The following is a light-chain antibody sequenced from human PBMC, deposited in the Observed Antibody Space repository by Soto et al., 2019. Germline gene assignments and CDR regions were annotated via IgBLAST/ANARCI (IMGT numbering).Light chain of an antibody. CDR2: AAS. CDR1: QGISSY. J-gene: IGKJ1*01. Sequence: AIRMTHSPSSLAASTGDRVTITVRASQGISSYLAWYQQKPGKAPKLLIYAASTLQSGVPSRFSGSGSGTDFTLTISCLQSEDFATYYCQQYYSYPRTFGQGTKVDIK. CDR3: QQYYSYPRT. V-gene: IGKV1-8*01.